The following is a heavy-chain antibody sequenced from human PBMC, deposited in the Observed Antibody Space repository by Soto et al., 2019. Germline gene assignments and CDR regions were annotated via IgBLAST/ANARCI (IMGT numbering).Heavy chain of an antibody. J-gene: IGHJ4*02. CDR3: ASDSGSGSYYGY. V-gene: IGHV4-4*02. CDR2: IYHSGST. Sequence: SETLSLTCAVSGGSISSSNWWSRVRQPPGKGLEWIGEIYHSGSTNYNPSLKSRVTISVDKSKNQFSLKLSSVTAADTAVYYCASDSGSGSYYGYWGQGTLVTVSS. CDR1: GGSISSSNW. D-gene: IGHD3-10*01.